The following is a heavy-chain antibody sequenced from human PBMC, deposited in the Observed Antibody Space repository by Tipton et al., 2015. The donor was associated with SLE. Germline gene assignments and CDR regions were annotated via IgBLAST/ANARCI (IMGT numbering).Heavy chain of an antibody. J-gene: IGHJ4*02. CDR2: IYTSGST. V-gene: IGHV4-4*09. CDR3: ARGPQRGYTYGPDY. CDR1: GGSISSYY. D-gene: IGHD5-18*01. Sequence: TLSLTCTVSGGSISSYYWSWIRQPAGKGLEWIGYIYTSGSTNYNPSLKSRVTISVDTSKNQFSLKLSSVTAADTAVYYCARGPQRGYTYGPDYWGQGTLVTVSS.